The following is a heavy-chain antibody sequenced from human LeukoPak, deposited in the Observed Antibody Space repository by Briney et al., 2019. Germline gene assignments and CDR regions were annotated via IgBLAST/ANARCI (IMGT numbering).Heavy chain of an antibody. V-gene: IGHV1-46*01. CDR2: INPRGGRT. Sequence: ASVKVSCKASGYTFTSYYIHLLRQAPGQGLEWMGIINPRGGRTSYEQKFQGRVTMTRDTSTSTVYMELSSLRAEDTAVYYCARGGLLRYFDWLPPVDYWGQGTLVTVSS. CDR1: GYTFTSYY. D-gene: IGHD3-9*01. J-gene: IGHJ4*02. CDR3: ARGGLLRYFDWLPPVDY.